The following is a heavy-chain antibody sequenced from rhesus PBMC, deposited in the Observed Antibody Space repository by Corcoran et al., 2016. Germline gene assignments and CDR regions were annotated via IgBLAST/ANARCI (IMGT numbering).Heavy chain of an antibody. CDR2: INKNGGST. D-gene: IGHD4-29*01. CDR3: ATDTIATTGSVSY. CDR1: GFTFRSYA. J-gene: IGHJ4*01. Sequence: EVQLVEPGGGLVQPGGSLTLSCAASGFTFRSYALNCVRQAPGKGLEWVAGINKNGGSTYYADSVKGRFTSSRDNSKNTLSLQMNSLRAEDTAVYYCATDTIATTGSVSYWGQGVLVTVSS. V-gene: IGHV3S5*01.